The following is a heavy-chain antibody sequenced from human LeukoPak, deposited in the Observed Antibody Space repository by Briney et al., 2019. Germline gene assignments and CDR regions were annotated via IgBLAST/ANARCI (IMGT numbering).Heavy chain of an antibody. CDR1: GYTFTGYY. D-gene: IGHD3-3*01. CDR3: ARARIFGVVTTDY. J-gene: IGHJ4*02. Sequence: ASVKVSCKASGYTFTGYYMHWVRQAPGQGLGWMGWISPNSGGTNYAQKFQGRVTMTRDTSISTAYMELSRLRSDDTAVYYCARARIFGVVTTDYWGQGTLVTVSS. V-gene: IGHV1-2*02. CDR2: ISPNSGGT.